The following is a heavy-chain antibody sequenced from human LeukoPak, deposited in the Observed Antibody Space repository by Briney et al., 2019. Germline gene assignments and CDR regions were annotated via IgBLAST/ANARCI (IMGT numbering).Heavy chain of an antibody. Sequence: GGSLRLSCATSGFTFSGHSMSWVRQAPGKGLEWVSSITSTATHTYYADSVKGRFTISRDNAKNSLILQTSSLTVADTGIYYCARDGSPNYGYYAFFGNWGQGTLVTVSS. CDR3: ARDGSPNYGYYAFFGN. CDR2: ITSTATHT. J-gene: IGHJ4*02. CDR1: GFTFSGHS. V-gene: IGHV3-21*01. D-gene: IGHD1-26*01.